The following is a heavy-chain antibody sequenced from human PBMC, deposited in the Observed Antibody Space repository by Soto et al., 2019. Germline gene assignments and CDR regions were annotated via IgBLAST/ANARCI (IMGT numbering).Heavy chain of an antibody. CDR2: TYHSGNP. Sequence: SETLSLTCGFSGDTISTGGYSWAWIRQPPGKALEWIGHTYHSGNPYYNPSLKSRVIISVDRSKNQFSLKLNSVTAADTAVYFCARLRSGPDNGWYWAFDYWGRGTLVTVSS. CDR3: ARLRSGPDNGWYWAFDY. CDR1: GDTISTGGYS. D-gene: IGHD6-19*01. J-gene: IGHJ4*02. V-gene: IGHV4-30-2*01.